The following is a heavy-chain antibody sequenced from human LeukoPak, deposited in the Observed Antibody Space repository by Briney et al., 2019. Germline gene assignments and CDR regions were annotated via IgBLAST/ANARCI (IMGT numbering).Heavy chain of an antibody. J-gene: IGHJ4*02. CDR2: IYSSGST. CDR1: GDSISSYY. Sequence: PSETLSLTCTVSGDSISSYYWSWIRQPAGKGLEWIGRIYSSGSTNYNPSLKSRVTMSIGTSKNQFSLKLSSVTAADTAVYYCARLVTIFGVDGFDYWGQGPLVTVSS. V-gene: IGHV4-4*07. D-gene: IGHD3-3*01. CDR3: ARLVTIFGVDGFDY.